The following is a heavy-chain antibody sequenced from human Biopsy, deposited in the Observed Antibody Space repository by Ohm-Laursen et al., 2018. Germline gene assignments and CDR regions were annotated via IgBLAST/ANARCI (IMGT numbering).Heavy chain of an antibody. Sequence: VASVKVSCKAPGGTFSNYGVNWVRQAPGQGLEWLGGNIPILGTGNYAQKFQGRITMTIDAATSTGYMDLRSLKSDDTAVYYCARIAAAGWDDYWGQGTLVTVSS. D-gene: IGHD6-25*01. CDR1: GGTFSNYG. CDR2: NIPILGTG. V-gene: IGHV1-69*05. CDR3: ARIAAAGWDDY. J-gene: IGHJ4*02.